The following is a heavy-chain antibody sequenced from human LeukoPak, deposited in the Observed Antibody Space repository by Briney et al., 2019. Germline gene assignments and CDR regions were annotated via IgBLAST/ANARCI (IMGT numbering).Heavy chain of an antibody. CDR2: IYYSGTT. D-gene: IGHD1-26*01. CDR3: ARSGSYGGHFDN. Sequence: SDTLSLPCTLSIASISNYYFICIPQSPGKALECLGYIYYSGTTNYNRFIKSRVTISVDTYKNQFSLKLTSVTAADTDVYYCARSGSYGGHFDNWGQGTLVTVFS. CDR1: IASISNYY. V-gene: IGHV4-59*08. J-gene: IGHJ4*02.